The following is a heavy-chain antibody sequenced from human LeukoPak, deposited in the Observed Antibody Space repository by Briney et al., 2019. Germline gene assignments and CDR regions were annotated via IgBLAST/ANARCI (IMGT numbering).Heavy chain of an antibody. V-gene: IGHV3-21*01. D-gene: IGHD4-23*01. CDR2: ISSSSSYT. Sequence: GGSLRLSCAASGFTFSTYTMNWVRQAPGKGLEWVSSISSSSSYTYSADSVKGRFTISRDNAKNSLYLQMNSLRAEDTAVYYCATDYGANSGGFDYWGQGTLVTVSS. J-gene: IGHJ4*02. CDR3: ATDYGANSGGFDY. CDR1: GFTFSTYT.